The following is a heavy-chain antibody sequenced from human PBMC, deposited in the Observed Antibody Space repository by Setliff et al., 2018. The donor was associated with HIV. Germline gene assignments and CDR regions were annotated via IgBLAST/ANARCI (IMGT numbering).Heavy chain of an antibody. V-gene: IGHV3-7*01. D-gene: IGHD3-10*01. CDR2: IKTDGSEK. J-gene: IGHJ4*02. CDR3: ARDPFPDFRGWCY. Sequence: GGSLRLSCAASGFTFSSYWMSRVRQAPGKGPEWVANIKTDGSEKFYVDSVKGRFTISRDNAKNSLYLQMNSLRAEDTAVYYCARDPFPDFRGWCYWGQGTLVTVSS. CDR1: GFTFSSYW.